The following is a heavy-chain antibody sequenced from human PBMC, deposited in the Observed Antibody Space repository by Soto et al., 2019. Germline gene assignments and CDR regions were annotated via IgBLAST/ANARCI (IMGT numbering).Heavy chain of an antibody. V-gene: IGHV1-46*01. CDR1: GYTFTSYY. J-gene: IGHJ6*02. CDR2: INPSGGST. CDR3: ARVPDYGDFPYYYYGMDV. Sequence: QVQLVQSGAEVKKPGASVKVSCKASGYTFTSYYMHWVRQAPGQGLVWMGIINPSGGSTSYAQKFQGRVTMTRDTSTSTVYMELSSLRSEDTAVYYCARVPDYGDFPYYYYGMDVWGQGTTVTVSS. D-gene: IGHD4-17*01.